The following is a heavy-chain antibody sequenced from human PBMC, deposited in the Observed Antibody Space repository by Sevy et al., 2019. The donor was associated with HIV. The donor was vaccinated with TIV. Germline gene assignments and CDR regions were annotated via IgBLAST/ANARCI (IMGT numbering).Heavy chain of an antibody. CDR2: INPKSGGA. D-gene: IGHD3-9*01. J-gene: IGHJ4*02. CDR1: GYIFTDYY. CDR3: ARVPQQVADDIYEDSGAYYPLYYFDY. Sequence: ASVKVSCKPSGYIFTDYYIHWMRQAPGQGLEWIGYINPKSGGAISAQRVQGRVALTRDTSISAVFMELSRLNPDDTGVYYYARVPQQVADDIYEDSGAYYPLYYFDYWGQGALVTVSS. V-gene: IGHV1-2*02.